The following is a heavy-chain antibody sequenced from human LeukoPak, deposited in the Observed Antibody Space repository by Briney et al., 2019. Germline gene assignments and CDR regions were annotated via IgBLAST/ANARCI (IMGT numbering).Heavy chain of an antibody. CDR1: GYTFTSYD. CDR3: ARDGTYDFWSGYLDSNWFDP. J-gene: IGHJ5*02. Sequence: GASVKVSCKASGYTFTSYDINWVRQAPGQGLEWMGIINPSGGSTSYAQKFQGRVTMTRDMSTSTVYMELSSLRSEDTAVYYCARDGTYDFWSGYLDSNWFDPWGQGTLVTVSS. CDR2: INPSGGST. D-gene: IGHD3-3*01. V-gene: IGHV1-46*01.